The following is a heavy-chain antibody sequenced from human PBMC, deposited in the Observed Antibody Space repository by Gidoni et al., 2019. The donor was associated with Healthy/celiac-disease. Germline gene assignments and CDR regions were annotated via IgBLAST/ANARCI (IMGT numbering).Heavy chain of an antibody. V-gene: IGHV4-61*02. J-gene: IGHJ4*02. Sequence: QVQLQESGPGLVKPSQTLSLTCPVPGGSISSGIYHWSWIRQAAGKGLEWIGRIYTSGSTNYNPSLKSRVTISVDTSKNQFSLKLSSVTAADTAVYYCARDLTGYYYFDYWGQGTLVTVSS. D-gene: IGHD1-20*01. CDR1: GGSISSGIYH. CDR3: ARDLTGYYYFDY. CDR2: IYTSGST.